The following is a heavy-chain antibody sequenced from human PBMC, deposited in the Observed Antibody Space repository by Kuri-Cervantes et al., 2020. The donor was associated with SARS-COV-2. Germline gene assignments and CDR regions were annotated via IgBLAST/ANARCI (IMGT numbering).Heavy chain of an antibody. CDR1: GFTFDDYA. Sequence: GGSLRLSCAASGFTFDDYAMHWVRQAPGKGLEWVSGISWNSGSIGYADSVKGRFTISRDNAKNSLYLQMNSLRAEDTAVYYCARGSRGYYYDSSGTFDYWGQGTLVTVSS. D-gene: IGHD3-22*01. V-gene: IGHV3-9*01. J-gene: IGHJ4*02. CDR2: ISWNSGSI. CDR3: ARGSRGYYYDSSGTFDY.